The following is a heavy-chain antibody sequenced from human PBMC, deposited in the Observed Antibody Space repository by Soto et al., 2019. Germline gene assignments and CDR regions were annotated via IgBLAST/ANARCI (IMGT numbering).Heavy chain of an antibody. Sequence: GVPVKVSSEARRLSLTGHSLYWVRHAPGKGLEWMGWINPNSGGTNYAQKFQGWVTMTRDTSISTAYMELSRLRSDDTAVYYCARDGGKYYYGSGSYSTHYYYYMDVWGKGTTVTVSS. J-gene: IGHJ6*03. CDR3: ARDGGKYYYGSGSYSTHYYYYMDV. V-gene: IGHV1-2*04. D-gene: IGHD3-10*01. CDR2: INPNSGGT. CDR1: RLSLTGHS.